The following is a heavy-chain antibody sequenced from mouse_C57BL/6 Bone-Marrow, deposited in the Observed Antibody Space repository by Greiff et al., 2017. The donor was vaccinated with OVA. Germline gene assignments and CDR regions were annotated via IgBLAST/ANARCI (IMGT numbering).Heavy chain of an antibody. D-gene: IGHD1-1*01. CDR2: ISYDGSN. V-gene: IGHV3-6*01. CDR1: GYSITSGYY. J-gene: IGHJ4*01. CDR3: ARDPFYYGSSHYAMDY. Sequence: EVKLQESGPGLVKPSQSLSLTCSVTGYSITSGYYWNWIRQFPGNKLEWMGYISYDGSNNYNPSLKNRISITRDTSKNQFFLKLNSVTTEDTATYYGARDPFYYGSSHYAMDYWGQGTSVTVSS.